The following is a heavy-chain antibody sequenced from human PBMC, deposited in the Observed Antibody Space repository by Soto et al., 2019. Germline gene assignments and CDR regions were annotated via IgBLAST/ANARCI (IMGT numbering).Heavy chain of an antibody. D-gene: IGHD3-9*01. Sequence: GGSLRLSCAASGFTFSSYDMHWVRQATGKGLEWVSAIGTAGDTYYPGSVKGRFTISRENAKNSLYLQMNSLRAGDTAVYYCARDRYYDMLTGYYYHYGMDVWGPGTTVTVFS. CDR3: ARDRYYDMLTGYYYHYGMDV. CDR1: GFTFSSYD. J-gene: IGHJ6*02. V-gene: IGHV3-13*01. CDR2: IGTAGDT.